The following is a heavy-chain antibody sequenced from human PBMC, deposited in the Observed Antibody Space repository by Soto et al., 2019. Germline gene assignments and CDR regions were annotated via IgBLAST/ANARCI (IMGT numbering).Heavy chain of an antibody. J-gene: IGHJ5*02. V-gene: IGHV4-38-2*01. CDR1: GHSSNSGYC. D-gene: IGHD2-15*01. Sequence: SETLSLTCAVSGHSSNSGYCWAWIRQPPGKGLEWLGSFYRSGSTYYNPSLRGRVIISIDSSRNQYSLKLHSGTGADTAVYYCAGRVKVVNAPWFDPWGPGTLVTVS. CDR3: AGRVKVVNAPWFDP. CDR2: FYRSGST.